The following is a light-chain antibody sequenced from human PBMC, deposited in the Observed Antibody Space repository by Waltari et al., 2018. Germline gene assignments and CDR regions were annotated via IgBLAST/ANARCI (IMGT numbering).Light chain of an antibody. V-gene: IGKV1-27*01. CDR3: QKYNSAPWT. CDR1: QDISTS. Sequence: DIQMTQSPSSLSASVGDRVTITCRASQDISTSLAWYQHKPGKVPKVLIFVLSPLQSGVPSRFSGSGSGTDFTLTISSLQPEDVATYYCQKYNSAPWTFGQGTRVEIK. CDR2: VLS. J-gene: IGKJ1*01.